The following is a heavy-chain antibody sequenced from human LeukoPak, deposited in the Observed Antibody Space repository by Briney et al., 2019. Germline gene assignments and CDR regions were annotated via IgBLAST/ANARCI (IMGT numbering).Heavy chain of an antibody. CDR1: GGSMSNFY. Sequence: PSKTLSLSCTVTGGSMSNFYWTWIRQPPGKGLEWIANIYYSGSTNYNPSLKSRVTMSIDTSKNQFSLKLSSVTAADTAVYYCARSLYCSSVNCPTQTWLDPWGQGTLVSVSS. D-gene: IGHD2-2*01. J-gene: IGHJ5*02. CDR3: ARSLYCSSVNCPTQTWLDP. CDR2: IYYSGST. V-gene: IGHV4-59*08.